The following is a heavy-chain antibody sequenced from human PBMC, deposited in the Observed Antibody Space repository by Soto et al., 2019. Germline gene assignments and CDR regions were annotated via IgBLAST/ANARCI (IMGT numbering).Heavy chain of an antibody. J-gene: IGHJ4*02. CDR2: ISAYNGNT. CDR3: ARVIAVAGSGRFDY. V-gene: IGHV1-18*01. D-gene: IGHD6-19*01. Sequence: VSVKVSCKASGYTFTSYGISWVRQAPGQGLEWMGWISAYNGNTNYAQKLQGRVTMTTDTSTSTAYMELRSLRSDDTAVYYCARVIAVAGSGRFDYWGQGTLVTVSS. CDR1: GYTFTSYG.